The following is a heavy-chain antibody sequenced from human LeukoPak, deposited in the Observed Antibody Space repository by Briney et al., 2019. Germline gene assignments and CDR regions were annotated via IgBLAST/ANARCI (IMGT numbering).Heavy chain of an antibody. CDR2: INPSGGST. V-gene: IGHV1-46*01. J-gene: IGHJ5*02. Sequence: ASVKVSCKASGYTFTSSYMHWVRQAPGQGLEWMGIINPSGGSTTYAQKFQGRVTMTRDTSISTAYMELSRLRSDDTAVYYCARAKYNWNPTPLDPWGQGTLVTVSS. D-gene: IGHD1-20*01. CDR3: ARAKYNWNPTPLDP. CDR1: GYTFTSSY.